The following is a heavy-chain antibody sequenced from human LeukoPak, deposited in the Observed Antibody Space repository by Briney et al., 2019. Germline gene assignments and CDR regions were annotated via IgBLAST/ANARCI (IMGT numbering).Heavy chain of an antibody. J-gene: IGHJ5*02. CDR1: GGSISSSSSY. Sequence: KPSETLSLTCNVSGGSISSSSSYWGWIRQPPGKGLEWIGTIYHSGTTNHNPSLKSRVTISMDASKNQLSLKLSSVTAADTAVYYCASHHYYGAGSVRGWFDPWSQGSLVTVSS. CDR3: ASHHYYGAGSVRGWFDP. D-gene: IGHD3-10*01. CDR2: IYHSGTT. V-gene: IGHV4-39*07.